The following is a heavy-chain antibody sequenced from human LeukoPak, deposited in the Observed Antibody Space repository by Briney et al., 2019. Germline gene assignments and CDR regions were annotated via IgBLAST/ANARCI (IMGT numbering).Heavy chain of an antibody. J-gene: IGHJ4*02. CDR1: GFTFSSYA. Sequence: GGSLRLSCAASGFTFSSYAMHWVRQAPGKGLEWVAVISYDGSNKYYADSVKGRFTISRDNSKNTLYLQMNSLRAEGTAVYYCARSRYYYDSSGYSPWGYWGQGTLVTVSS. CDR3: ARSRYYYDSSGYSPWGY. CDR2: ISYDGSNK. D-gene: IGHD3-22*01. V-gene: IGHV3-30*04.